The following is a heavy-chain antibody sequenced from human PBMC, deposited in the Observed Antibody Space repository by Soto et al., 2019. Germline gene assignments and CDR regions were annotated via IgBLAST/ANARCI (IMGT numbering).Heavy chain of an antibody. D-gene: IGHD6-13*01. V-gene: IGHV3-30*18. CDR2: ISYDGSNK. Sequence: GGALRLSCAAPGFTLSSYRMHWVRQAPGKGLEWVAVISYDGSNKYYADSVKGRFTISRDNSKNTLYLQMNSLRAEDTAVYYCAKEGRPHRFWYDYWGQGTLVTVSS. CDR3: AKEGRPHRFWYDY. J-gene: IGHJ4*02. CDR1: GFTLSSYR.